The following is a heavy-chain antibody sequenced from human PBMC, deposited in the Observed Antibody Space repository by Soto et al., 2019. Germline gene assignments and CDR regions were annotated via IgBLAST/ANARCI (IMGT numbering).Heavy chain of an antibody. CDR1: GGSISSDNYY. J-gene: IGHJ3*02. Sequence: SETLSLTCTVSGGSISSDNYYWAWIRQPPGKGLEWFGNIHYSGTTYYNPSLKSRVTISVDTSKNQFSLKLSSVTAADTAVYFCARLWSGVRSVVYAFDIWGQGTMVTVSS. CDR2: IHYSGTT. V-gene: IGHV4-39*01. CDR3: ARLWSGVRSVVYAFDI. D-gene: IGHD2-8*02.